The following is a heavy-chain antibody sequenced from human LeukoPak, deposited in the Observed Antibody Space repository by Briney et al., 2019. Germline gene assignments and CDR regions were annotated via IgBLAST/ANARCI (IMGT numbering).Heavy chain of an antibody. CDR3: AKSWGYTRPYYNYMDV. CDR1: GFTFSSYS. D-gene: IGHD3-16*02. Sequence: PGGSLRLSCAASGFTFSSYSMNWVRQAPGKGLEWVSSISSSSSYIYYADSVKGRFTISRDNSKNTLSLQMNGLRPEDTAVYYCAKSWGYTRPYYNYMDVWGKGTTVTVSS. J-gene: IGHJ6*03. V-gene: IGHV3-21*04. CDR2: ISSSSSYI.